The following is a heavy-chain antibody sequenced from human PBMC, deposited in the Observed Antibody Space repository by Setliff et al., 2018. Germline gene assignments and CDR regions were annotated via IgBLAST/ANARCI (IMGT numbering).Heavy chain of an antibody. V-gene: IGHV4-59*11. CDR1: GGSISSHY. Sequence: SETLSLTCTVSGGSISSHYWSWIRQPPGKGLEWIGYVYYSGIANYSPSLKSRLTISVDTSKNQFSLKLTSVTAADTAFYFCAKGGTYHYFDFWGQGTLVTVSS. CDR2: VYYSGIA. D-gene: IGHD1-1*01. J-gene: IGHJ4*02. CDR3: AKGGTYHYFDF.